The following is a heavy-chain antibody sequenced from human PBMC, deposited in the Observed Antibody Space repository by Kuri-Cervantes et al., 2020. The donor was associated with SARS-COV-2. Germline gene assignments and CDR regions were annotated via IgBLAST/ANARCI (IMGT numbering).Heavy chain of an antibody. V-gene: IGHV3-33*01. D-gene: IGHD2-15*01. J-gene: IGHJ1*01. Sequence: GGSLRLSCAASGFTFNTYGMHWVRQAPGKGLEWVAVIWYDGTNKYYEDSVKGRFIISRDNSKGTLYLQMNSLRAEDTAVYFCARGGGGSGDFEYFQYWGQGTVVTVSS. CDR1: GFTFNTYG. CDR2: IWYDGTNK. CDR3: ARGGGGSGDFEYFQY.